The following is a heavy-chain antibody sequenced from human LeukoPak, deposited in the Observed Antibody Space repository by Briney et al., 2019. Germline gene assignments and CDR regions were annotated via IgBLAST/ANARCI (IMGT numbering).Heavy chain of an antibody. CDR1: GFTFNNYG. Sequence: GGSLRLSCAASGFTFNNYGMHWVRQAPGEGLEWVAVISYHGSEKFYAESVKGRFTISRDNSKSTLYLQMNSLRAEDTALYYCAAVLPSASTGHYYGIDVWGQGTTVTVSS. CDR2: ISYHGSEK. V-gene: IGHV3-30*03. J-gene: IGHJ6*02. CDR3: AAVLPSASTGHYYGIDV. D-gene: IGHD2-2*01.